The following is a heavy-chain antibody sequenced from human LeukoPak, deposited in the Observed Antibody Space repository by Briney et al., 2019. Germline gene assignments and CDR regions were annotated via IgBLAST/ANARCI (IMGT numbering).Heavy chain of an antibody. D-gene: IGHD2/OR15-2a*01. CDR3: TSAPHFYYFDF. J-gene: IGHJ4*02. CDR2: INHSGST. CDR1: GGSFSGYY. Sequence: PSETLSLTCAVYGGSFSGYYWSWIRQPPGKGLEWIGEINHSGSTNYNPSLKSRVTISVDTSKNQFSLKLCSVTAADTAVYYCTSAPHFYYFDFWGQGNLVTVSS. V-gene: IGHV4-34*01.